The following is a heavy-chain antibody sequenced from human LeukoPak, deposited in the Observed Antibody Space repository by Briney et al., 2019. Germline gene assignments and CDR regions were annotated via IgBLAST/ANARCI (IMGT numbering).Heavy chain of an antibody. CDR2: ISSDGSNT. CDR1: GFAVSSFW. V-gene: IGHV3-74*01. CDR3: AKAPPYKKYFDY. J-gene: IGHJ4*02. Sequence: GGSLRLSCAASGFAVSSFWMHWVRKAPGKGLVWVSRISSDGSNTYYADSVKGRFTISRDNSKNTLYLQMNSLRAEDTAVYYCAKAPPYKKYFDYWGQGTLVTVSS. D-gene: IGHD1-1*01.